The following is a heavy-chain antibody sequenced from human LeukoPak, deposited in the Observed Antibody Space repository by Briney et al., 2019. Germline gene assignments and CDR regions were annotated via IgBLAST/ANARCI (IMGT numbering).Heavy chain of an antibody. D-gene: IGHD6-19*01. CDR3: ARESITSGWYLY. V-gene: IGHV3-53*01. CDR2: IYKEGNT. J-gene: IGHJ4*02. Sequence: PGGSLRLSCAASGFTVSDSYMSWVRQAPGKGPEWVSTIYKEGNTYHADSVKGRFTMSRDNSKNTLYLQMNSLRVEDTAIYYCARESITSGWYLYWGQGTLVTVSS. CDR1: GFTVSDSY.